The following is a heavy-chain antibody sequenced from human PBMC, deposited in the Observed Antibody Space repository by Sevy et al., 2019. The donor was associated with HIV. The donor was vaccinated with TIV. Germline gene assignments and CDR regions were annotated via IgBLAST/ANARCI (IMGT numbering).Heavy chain of an antibody. CDR3: ARGDYYDSRGDYTDAFDV. Sequence: GGSLRLSCTASGFAFSMYWMSWVCQAPGKGLEWVGNIKPDGSEKYYVDSVKGRFTISRDNAKNSLYLQMNGLRAEDTALYYCARGDYYDSRGDYTDAFDVWGQGTMVTVSS. J-gene: IGHJ3*01. V-gene: IGHV3-7*04. D-gene: IGHD3-22*01. CDR2: IKPDGSEK. CDR1: GFAFSMYW.